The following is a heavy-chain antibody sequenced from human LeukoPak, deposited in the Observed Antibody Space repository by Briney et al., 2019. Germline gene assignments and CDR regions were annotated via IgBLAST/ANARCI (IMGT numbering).Heavy chain of an antibody. V-gene: IGHV4-34*01. CDR1: GGSFSGYY. CDR2: INHSGST. D-gene: IGHD6-19*01. J-gene: IGHJ3*02. CDR3: ASDIAVAGTAAFDI. Sequence: PSETLSLTCAVYGGSFSGYYWSWIRQPPGKGLEWIGEINHSGSTNYNPSPKSRVTISVDTSKNQFSLKLSSVTAADTAVYYCASDIAVAGTAAFDIWGQGTMVTVSS.